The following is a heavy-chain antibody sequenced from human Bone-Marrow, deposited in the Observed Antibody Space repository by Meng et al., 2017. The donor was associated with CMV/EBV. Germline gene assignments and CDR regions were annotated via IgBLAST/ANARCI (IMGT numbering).Heavy chain of an antibody. J-gene: IGHJ6*02. D-gene: IGHD2-2*02. CDR1: GYTFTSYY. V-gene: IGHV1-46*01. Sequence: ASVKVSCKASGYTFTSYYMHWVRQAPGQGLEWMGIINPSGGSTSYAQKFQGRVTMTRDTSTSTVYMELSSLRSEDTAVYYCARDPLKPAAIVDYYYYGMDVWGQGTTATVSS. CDR3: ARDPLKPAAIVDYYYYGMDV. CDR2: INPSGGST.